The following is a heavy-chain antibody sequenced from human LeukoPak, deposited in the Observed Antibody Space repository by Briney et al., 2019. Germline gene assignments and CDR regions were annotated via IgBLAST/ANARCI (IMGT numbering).Heavy chain of an antibody. J-gene: IGHJ4*02. CDR1: GFTFSSYD. CDR2: IWYDGSNK. CDR3: AREMKTTRYSSSTSCYTPGFSFDY. D-gene: IGHD2-2*02. V-gene: IGHV3-33*01. Sequence: GGSLRLSCAASGFTFSSYDMHWVRQAPGKGLEWVAVIWYDGSNKYYADSVKGRFTISRDNSKNTLYLQMNSLRAEDTAVYYCAREMKTTRYSSSTSCYTPGFSFDYWGQGTLVTVSS.